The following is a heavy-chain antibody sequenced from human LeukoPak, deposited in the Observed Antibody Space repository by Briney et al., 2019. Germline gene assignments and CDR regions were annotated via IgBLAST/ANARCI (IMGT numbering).Heavy chain of an antibody. V-gene: IGHV3-21*01. CDR3: ARIMSSNWYAVD. D-gene: IGHD6-13*01. CDR1: GFSFDSYS. Sequence: PGGSLRLSCAASGFSFDSYSMNWVRQAPGRGLEWVSSISSSSYIYYADSVKGRFTISRDNAKNSLYLQMTSLRAEDTALYYCARIMSSNWYAVDWGQGTLVTVSS. CDR2: ISSSSYI. J-gene: IGHJ4*02.